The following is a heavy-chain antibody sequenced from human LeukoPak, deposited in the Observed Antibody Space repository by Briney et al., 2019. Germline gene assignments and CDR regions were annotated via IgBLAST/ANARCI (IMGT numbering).Heavy chain of an antibody. CDR3: ARGCRVVPGVHNVGMTSYYNGMDV. Sequence: GASVKVSCKPSGYTFTSYYMHWVRQAPGQGLEWMGIINPSSGDTSYAQKFQGRVTTTRDPSTSTVYMEVVSLRPEDTAVYYCARGCRVVPGVHNVGMTSYYNGMDVWGQGTTVTVSS. J-gene: IGHJ6*02. D-gene: IGHD2-2*01. CDR1: GYTFTSYY. CDR2: INPSSGDT. V-gene: IGHV1-46*01.